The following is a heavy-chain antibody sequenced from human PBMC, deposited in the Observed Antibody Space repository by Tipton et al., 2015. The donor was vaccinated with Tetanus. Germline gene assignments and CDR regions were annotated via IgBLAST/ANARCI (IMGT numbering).Heavy chain of an antibody. J-gene: IGHJ5*02. CDR1: GGSIGDYY. CDR3: ARGGGTVGSIPLYSWLDP. CDR2: IYISGKT. Sequence: TLSLTCTVSGGSIGDYYWSWIRQPAGKGLEWIGRIYISGKTYYNPSLKSRITMSVDASKNQFSLKLSSVTAADTAVYYCARGGGTVGSIPLYSWLDPWGQGTLVTVSS. V-gene: IGHV4-4*07. D-gene: IGHD1-26*01.